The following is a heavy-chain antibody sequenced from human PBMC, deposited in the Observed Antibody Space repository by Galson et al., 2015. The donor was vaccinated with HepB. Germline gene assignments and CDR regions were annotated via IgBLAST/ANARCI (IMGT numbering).Heavy chain of an antibody. Sequence: ETLSLTCAVYGGSFGGYYWSWIRQPPGKGLEWIGEINHSGSTNYNPSLKSRVTISVDTSKNQFSLKLSSVTAADTAVYYCARIGPAITMIVVNDAFDIWGQGTMVTVSS. J-gene: IGHJ3*02. V-gene: IGHV4-34*01. CDR1: GGSFGGYY. CDR2: INHSGST. D-gene: IGHD3-22*01. CDR3: ARIGPAITMIVVNDAFDI.